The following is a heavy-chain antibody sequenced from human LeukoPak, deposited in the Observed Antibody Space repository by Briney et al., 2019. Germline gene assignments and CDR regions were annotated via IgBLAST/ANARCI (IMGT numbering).Heavy chain of an antibody. CDR3: QTYYYYCGMDV. CDR2: INHSGST. Sequence: SETLSPTCAVYGGTFSGYCSSRIRQPPGKGLEWIGEINHSGSTNYNPSLKSRVTISVDTSKNQFSLRLSSVTAADTAVYYCQTYYYYCGMDVWGQGTTVTVSS. V-gene: IGHV4-34*08. CDR1: GGTFSGYC. J-gene: IGHJ6*02.